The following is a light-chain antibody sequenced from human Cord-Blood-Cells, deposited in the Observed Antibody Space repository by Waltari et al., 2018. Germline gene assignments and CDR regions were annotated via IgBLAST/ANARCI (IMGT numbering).Light chain of an antibody. CDR3: QQYGSSPPWT. CDR2: GAS. CDR1: QSVSSSY. Sequence: EIVLTQSPGTLSLSPGERATLSCRASQSVSSSYLAWYPQKPGQAPRLLIYGASSRATGIPDRFSGSWSGTDFTLTISRLEPEDFAVYYCQQYGSSPPWTFGQGTKVEIK. V-gene: IGKV3-20*01. J-gene: IGKJ1*01.